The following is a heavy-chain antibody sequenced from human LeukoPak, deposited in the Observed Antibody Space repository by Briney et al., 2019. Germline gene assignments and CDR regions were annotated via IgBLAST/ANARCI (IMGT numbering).Heavy chain of an antibody. CDR2: IKSKTDGGTT. CDR3: ARETYSYDSSGYYYPSGFDY. CDR1: GFTFSNAW. J-gene: IGHJ4*02. Sequence: GGSLRLSCAASGFTFSNAWMSWVRQAPGKGLGWVGRIKSKTDGGTTDYAAPVKGRFTISRDDSKNTLYLQMNSLRAEDTAVYYCARETYSYDSSGYYYPSGFDYWGQGTLVTVSS. D-gene: IGHD3-22*01. V-gene: IGHV3-15*01.